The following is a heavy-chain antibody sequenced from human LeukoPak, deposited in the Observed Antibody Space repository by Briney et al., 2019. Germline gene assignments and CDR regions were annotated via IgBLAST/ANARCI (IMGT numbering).Heavy chain of an antibody. V-gene: IGHV3-23*01. CDR1: GFTFRSYA. CDR2: ISGSGGST. J-gene: IGHJ4*02. CDR3: AKDRALYYFDY. Sequence: GGSLRLSCAASGFTFRSYAMSSVRQAPGKGLEWVSGISGSGGSTYYADSVKGGFTISRDNSKNTLYLQMNSLRAEDTAVYYCAKDRALYYFDYWGQGNLVTVSS.